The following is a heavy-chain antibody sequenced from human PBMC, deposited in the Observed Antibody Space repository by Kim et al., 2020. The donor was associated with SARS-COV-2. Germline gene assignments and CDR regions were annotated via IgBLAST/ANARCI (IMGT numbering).Heavy chain of an antibody. V-gene: IGHV3-15*01. CDR3: TAGFGRRVVTKKLDY. J-gene: IGHJ4*02. Sequence: EPVERKFTISRKDSKNTLYLQMNSLKIEDTAVYYCTAGFGRRVVTKKLDYWGQGTLVTVSS. D-gene: IGHD3-10*01.